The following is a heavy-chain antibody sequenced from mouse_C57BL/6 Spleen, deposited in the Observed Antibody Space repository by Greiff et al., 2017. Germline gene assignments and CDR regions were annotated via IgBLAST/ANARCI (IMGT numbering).Heavy chain of an antibody. V-gene: IGHV1-69*01. D-gene: IGHD2-5*01. J-gene: IGHJ1*03. CDR1: GYTFTSYW. CDR3: ASMNYSNHWYFDV. CDR2: IDPSDSYT. Sequence: VQLQQSGAELVMPGASVKLSCKASGYTFTSYWMHWVKQRPGQGLEWIGEIDPSDSYTNYNQKFKGKSTLTVDKSSSTAYMQLSSLTSEDSAVYYCASMNYSNHWYFDVWGTGTTVTVSS.